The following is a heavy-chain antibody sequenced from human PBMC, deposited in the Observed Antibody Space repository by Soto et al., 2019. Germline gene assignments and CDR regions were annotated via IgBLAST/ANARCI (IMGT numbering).Heavy chain of an antibody. CDR2: INWNGDTT. D-gene: IGHD7-27*01. J-gene: IGHJ4*02. CDR1: GFTFDDFA. CDR3: VKAGDYPYYFDY. V-gene: IGHV3-20*04. Sequence: EVQLVESEGGVVRPGGSLRLSCAASGFTFDDFAMTWVRQAPGKGLEWVSGINWNGDTTGYADSVKGRFTVSRDNAKNSLYLQMNSLRAEDTALYYCVKAGDYPYYFDYWGQGTLVTVSS.